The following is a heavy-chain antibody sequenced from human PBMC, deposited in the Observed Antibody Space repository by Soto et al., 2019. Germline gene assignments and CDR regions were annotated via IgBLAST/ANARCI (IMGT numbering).Heavy chain of an antibody. Sequence: EVQLVESGGGLGQPGGSLRLSCAASGFTFSTYYMYWVRQAPGKGLVWVSRINSDGSRTNYADSVKGRFTTFRDNAKNTLYLLNSLTAEDTAVYYCATVATGSYDWFDPWGQGTLVTVSS. CDR2: INSDGSRT. D-gene: IGHD1-26*01. CDR3: ATVATGSYDWFDP. V-gene: IGHV3-74*01. CDR1: GFTFSTYY. J-gene: IGHJ5*02.